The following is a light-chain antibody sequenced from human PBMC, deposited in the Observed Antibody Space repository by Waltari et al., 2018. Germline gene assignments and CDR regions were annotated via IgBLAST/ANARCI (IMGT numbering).Light chain of an antibody. J-gene: IGLJ2*01. CDR2: LNSDGSH. CDR3: QAWGTGTKRE. Sequence: QVVLTQSPSASASLGASVKLTCTLSSGHSSSAIAWHQQPPEQGPRYLMKLNSDGSHSRGDGIPDRFSGSSSGAERYLTISRLQSEDEADYFCQAWGTGTKREFGGGTKLTVL. CDR1: SGHSSSA. V-gene: IGLV4-69*01.